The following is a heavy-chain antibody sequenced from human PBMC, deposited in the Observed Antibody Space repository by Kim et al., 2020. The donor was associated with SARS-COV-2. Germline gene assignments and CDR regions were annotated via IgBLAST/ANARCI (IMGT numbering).Heavy chain of an antibody. CDR3: AKDSGWGILTGSDLLDY. Sequence: GGSLRLSCAASGFTFSNYAMSWVRQAPGKGLEWVSSLSGSGGSTYNADSVKGRFTISRDNSKNTLYLQMTGLRAEDTAVYYCAKDSGWGILTGSDLLDYWGQGTLVTVSS. V-gene: IGHV3-23*01. D-gene: IGHD3-9*01. J-gene: IGHJ4*02. CDR2: LSGSGGST. CDR1: GFTFSNYA.